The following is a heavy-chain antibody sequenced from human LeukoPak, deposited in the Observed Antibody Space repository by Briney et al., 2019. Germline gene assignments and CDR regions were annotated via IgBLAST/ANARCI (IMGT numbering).Heavy chain of an antibody. CDR2: IKQDGREE. V-gene: IGHV3-7*05. Sequence: GGSLRLSCAVSGFTFSTYWMSWVRQAPGKGLEWVANIKQDGREENYVDSVKGRFTISRDNAKNSLYLQMNGLRAEDTAVYYCASGGFTRSSYWGQGTLVTVSS. CDR3: ASGGFTRSSY. J-gene: IGHJ4*02. CDR1: GFTFSTYW. D-gene: IGHD6-6*01.